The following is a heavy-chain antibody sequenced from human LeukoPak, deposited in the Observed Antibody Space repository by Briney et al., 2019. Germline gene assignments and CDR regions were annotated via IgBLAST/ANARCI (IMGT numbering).Heavy chain of an antibody. D-gene: IGHD3-3*01. CDR1: GGSFSGYY. V-gene: IGHV4-34*01. Sequence: SETLSLTSAVYGGSFSGYYWSWIRQPPGKGLEWIGEINHSGSTNYNPSLKSRVTISVDTSKNQFSLKLSSVTAADTAVYYCATGYNDFWSGYYFDYWGQGTLVTVSS. CDR3: ATGYNDFWSGYYFDY. CDR2: INHSGST. J-gene: IGHJ4*02.